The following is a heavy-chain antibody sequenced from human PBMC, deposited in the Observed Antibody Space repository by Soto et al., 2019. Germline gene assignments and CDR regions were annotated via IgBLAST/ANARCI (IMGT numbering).Heavy chain of an antibody. CDR2: IYYSGST. CDR1: GASISSGDYY. J-gene: IGHJ6*02. V-gene: IGHV4-30-4*01. CDR3: ARDPFRGPKYDSYSYGMDV. D-gene: IGHD2-2*01. Sequence: SETLSLTCTVSGASISSGDYYWSWIRQPPGKGLEWIGYIYYSGSTYYNPSLKSRVTISLDTSKSQFSLNLSSVTAADTAVYYRARDPFRGPKYDSYSYGMDVWGQGTTVTVSS.